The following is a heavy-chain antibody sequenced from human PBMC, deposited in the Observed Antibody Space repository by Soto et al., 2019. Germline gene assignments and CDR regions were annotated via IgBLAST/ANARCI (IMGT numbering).Heavy chain of an antibody. CDR1: GGSISSYY. J-gene: IGHJ4*02. V-gene: IGHV4-59*12. D-gene: IGHD3-22*01. CDR3: TRGGFYYYDSSGYYDY. CDR2: IYYSGST. Sequence: SETMSLTRTVSGGSISSYYWSWIRQPPGKGLEWIGYIYYSGSTNYNPSLKSRVTISVDTSKNQFSLKLTSVTAADTAVYFCTRGGFYYYDSSGYYDYWGQGALVTVSS.